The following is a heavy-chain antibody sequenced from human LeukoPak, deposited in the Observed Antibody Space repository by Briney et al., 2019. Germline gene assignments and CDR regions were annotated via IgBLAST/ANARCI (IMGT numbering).Heavy chain of an antibody. J-gene: IGHJ4*02. CDR3: ARNRVLDY. CDR2: IYSDGST. D-gene: IGHD6-6*01. Sequence: GGSLRLSCAASGFTVSSNYMTWVRQAPGRGLEWVSLIYSDGSTYYADSVKGRFTISRDNSKNTLCLQMNSLRAEDTAVYYCARNRVLDYWGQGTLVTVSS. CDR1: GFTVSSNY. V-gene: IGHV3-66*01.